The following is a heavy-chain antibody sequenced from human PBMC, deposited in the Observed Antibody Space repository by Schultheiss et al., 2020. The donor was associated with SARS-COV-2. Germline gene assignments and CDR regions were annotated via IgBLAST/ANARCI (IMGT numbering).Heavy chain of an antibody. D-gene: IGHD3-9*01. CDR2: INPYNENT. Sequence: ASVKVSCKASGYTFTDYGISWVRQAPGQGLEWMGWINPYNENTKYGQKVQGRVTMTTDTSTSTAYMELRSLTSDDTAVYYCARFGDDILTGKKETKKGLDYWGQGTLVTVSS. CDR3: ARFGDDILTGKKETKKGLDY. J-gene: IGHJ4*02. CDR1: GYTFTDYG. V-gene: IGHV1-18*04.